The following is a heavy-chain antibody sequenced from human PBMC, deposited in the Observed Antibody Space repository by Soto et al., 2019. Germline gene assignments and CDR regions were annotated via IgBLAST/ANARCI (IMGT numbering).Heavy chain of an antibody. D-gene: IGHD4-17*01. J-gene: IGHJ3*02. CDR2: ISWNSGSI. Sequence: EVQLVESGGGLVQPGRSLRLSCAASGFTFDDYAMHWVRQAPGKGLEWVSGISWNSGSICYADSVKGRFTISRDNAKNSLYLQMNSRRGEDTAFYYGAKDLLRWHVSGGAFDIWGQGTMVTVSS. CDR1: GFTFDDYA. CDR3: AKDLLRWHVSGGAFDI. V-gene: IGHV3-9*01.